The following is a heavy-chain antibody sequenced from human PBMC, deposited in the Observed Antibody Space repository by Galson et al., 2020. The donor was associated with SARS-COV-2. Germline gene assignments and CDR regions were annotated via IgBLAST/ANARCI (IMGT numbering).Heavy chain of an antibody. CDR1: GYTFTPYY. Sequence: ASVKVSCKASGYTFTPYYIHWVRQAPGQGLEWMGLITPSDGNTNYAPKFQGRVTMTRDSSTSTDYMELSSLRSEDTALYYCAREHTRREANYYDSSGSLGFWGLGTQGTVSS. V-gene: IGHV1-46*01. CDR2: ITPSDGNT. D-gene: IGHD3-22*01. J-gene: IGHJ4*02. CDR3: AREHTRREANYYDSSGSLGF.